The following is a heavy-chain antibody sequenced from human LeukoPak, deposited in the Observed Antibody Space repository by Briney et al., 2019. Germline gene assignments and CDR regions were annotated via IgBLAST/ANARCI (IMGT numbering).Heavy chain of an antibody. J-gene: IGHJ5*02. CDR1: GGSISSYY. D-gene: IGHD1-26*01. CDR3: ARSPHRWELLGGGCWFDP. Sequence: PSETLSLTCTVSGGSISSYYWSWIRQPPGKGLEWIGYIYYSGSTNYNPSLKSRVTISVDTSKNQFSLKLSSVTAADTAVYYCARSPHRWELLGGGCWFDPWGQGTLVTVSS. CDR2: IYYSGST. V-gene: IGHV4-59*08.